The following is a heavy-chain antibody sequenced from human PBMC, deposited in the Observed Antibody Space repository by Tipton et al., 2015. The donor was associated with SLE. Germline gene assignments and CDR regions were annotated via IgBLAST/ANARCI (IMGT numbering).Heavy chain of an antibody. J-gene: IGHJ5*02. CDR3: AREADSHSSGYNWFDP. V-gene: IGHV4-59*12. CDR1: GGSISSYY. D-gene: IGHD3-22*01. Sequence: TLSLTCTVSGGSISSYYWSWIRQPPGKGLEWIGYIYYSGSTYYNPSLKSRVTISVDTSKNQFSLKLSSVTAADTAVYYCAREADSHSSGYNWFDPWGQGTLVTVSS. CDR2: IYYSGST.